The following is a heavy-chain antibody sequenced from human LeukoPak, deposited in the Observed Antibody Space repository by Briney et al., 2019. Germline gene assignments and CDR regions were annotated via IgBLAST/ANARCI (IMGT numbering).Heavy chain of an antibody. Sequence: SETLSLTCTVSRYSINNAYYWGWIRQPPGKGLEWIGSISHSGTTYYNPSLKSRVTISVDTSKNQFSLKLSSLTAADTAVYYCASLYCSSTSCRRSMHNWFDPWGQGTLVTVSS. CDR1: RYSINNAYY. J-gene: IGHJ5*02. CDR2: ISHSGTT. D-gene: IGHD2-2*01. CDR3: ASLYCSSTSCRRSMHNWFDP. V-gene: IGHV4-38-2*02.